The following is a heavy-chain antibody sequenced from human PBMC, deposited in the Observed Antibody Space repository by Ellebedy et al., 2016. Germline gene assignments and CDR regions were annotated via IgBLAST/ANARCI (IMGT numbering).Heavy chain of an antibody. Sequence: ASVKVSCKASGYTFTRHAMHWVRQAPGQRLEWMGWINAGNGNTKYSQKFQGRVTITRDTSASTAYMELSSLRSEATAVYYCARDGPDNDYGDYVSENWFDPWGQGTLVTVSS. CDR2: INAGNGNT. D-gene: IGHD4-17*01. CDR1: GYTFTRHA. J-gene: IGHJ5*02. V-gene: IGHV1-3*01. CDR3: ARDGPDNDYGDYVSENWFDP.